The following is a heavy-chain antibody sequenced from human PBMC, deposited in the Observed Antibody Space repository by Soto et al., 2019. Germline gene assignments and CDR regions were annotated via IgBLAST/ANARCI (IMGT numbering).Heavy chain of an antibody. V-gene: IGHV3-7*01. J-gene: IGHJ6*02. CDR1: AFTFSNYY. D-gene: IGHD1-1*01. Sequence: PGGSLRLSCAASAFTFSNYYMGWVRQAPGKGLEWLANIKEDGSDKYYVDSVKGRFTISRDNGKNSLYLQMNSLRAEDTAVYYCARVEQWYNRNDGYYYYGMDVWGQGTTVTVSS. CDR2: IKEDGSDK. CDR3: ARVEQWYNRNDGYYYYGMDV.